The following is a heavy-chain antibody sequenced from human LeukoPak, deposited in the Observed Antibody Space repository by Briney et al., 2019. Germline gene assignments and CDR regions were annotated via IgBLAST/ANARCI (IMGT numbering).Heavy chain of an antibody. J-gene: IGHJ4*02. D-gene: IGHD2-2*01. CDR2: ISSSSSYI. CDR3: ARDPGYCSSTSCYGHFDY. CDR1: GFTFSSYA. V-gene: IGHV3-21*01. Sequence: TGGSLRLSCAASGFTFSSYAIHWVRQAPGKGLEWVSSISSSSSYIYYADSVKGRFTISRDNAKNSLYLQMNSLRAEDTAVYYCARDPGYCSSTSCYGHFDYWGQGTLVTVSS.